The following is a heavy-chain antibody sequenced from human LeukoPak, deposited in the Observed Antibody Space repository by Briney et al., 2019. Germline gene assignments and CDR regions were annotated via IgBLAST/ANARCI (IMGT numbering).Heavy chain of an antibody. Sequence: PSETLSLTCTVSGGSISSSGYYWGWIRQSPGKGLEWIGSMYYSGTTYYNPSLKSRVTISVDTSKNQFSLKLSSVTAADTAVYYCARGSPGYSSGWFSRWGQGTLVTVSS. CDR2: MYYSGTT. V-gene: IGHV4-39*07. CDR3: ARGSPGYSSGWFSR. J-gene: IGHJ4*02. CDR1: GGSISSSGYY. D-gene: IGHD6-19*01.